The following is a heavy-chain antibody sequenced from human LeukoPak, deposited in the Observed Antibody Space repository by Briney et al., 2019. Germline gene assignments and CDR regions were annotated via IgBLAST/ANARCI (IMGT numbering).Heavy chain of an antibody. J-gene: IGHJ4*02. CDR1: GFTFINYW. V-gene: IGHV3-7*01. CDR3: ARNSGGSSDY. D-gene: IGHD1-26*01. Sequence: GGSLRLSCAASGFTFINYWMTWVRQAAGKGLKWVANINQDGSEKYYVDSVKGRFTISRDNAKNSLYLQMNSLRAEDTAVYYCARNSGGSSDYWGQGTLVTVSS. CDR2: INQDGSEK.